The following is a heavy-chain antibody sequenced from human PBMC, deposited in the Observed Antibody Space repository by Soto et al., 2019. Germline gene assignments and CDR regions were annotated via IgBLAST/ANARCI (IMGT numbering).Heavy chain of an antibody. Sequence: PSETLSLTCTVSGGSISSGGYYWSWIRQHPGKGLEWIGYIYYSGSTYYNPSLKSRVTISVDTSKNQFSLKLSSVTAADTAVYYCAGAYYYGSGSYTSPYYYYGMDVWGQGTTVTVYS. J-gene: IGHJ6*02. V-gene: IGHV4-31*03. D-gene: IGHD3-10*01. CDR1: GGSISSGGYY. CDR3: AGAYYYGSGSYTSPYYYYGMDV. CDR2: IYYSGST.